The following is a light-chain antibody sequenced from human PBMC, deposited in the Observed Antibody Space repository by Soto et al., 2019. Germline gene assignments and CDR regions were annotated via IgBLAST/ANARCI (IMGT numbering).Light chain of an antibody. CDR1: QSVSSY. V-gene: IGKV3-11*01. CDR2: DAS. J-gene: IGKJ3*01. CDR3: QQRSNWPL. Sequence: EIVLTQSPATLSFSPVEIATLSCRASQSVSSYLAWYQQKPGQAPRLLMYDASNRATGIPARFSGSGSGTDFTLTISNLEPEDFAVYYCQQRSNWPLFGPGTKVDIK.